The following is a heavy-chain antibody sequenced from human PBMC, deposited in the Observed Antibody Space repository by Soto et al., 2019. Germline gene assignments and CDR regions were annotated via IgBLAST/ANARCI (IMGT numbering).Heavy chain of an antibody. Sequence: PSETLSLTCTVSGGSVSSGSYYWSWIRQPPGKGLEWIGYISYSGSTSYNSSLKSRVTISKDTSENQFSLKLSSVTAADTAVYYCARYRTGGTGFDYWGQGTQVTVSS. CDR3: ARYRTGGTGFDY. D-gene: IGHD1-1*01. V-gene: IGHV4-61*01. CDR1: GGSVSSGSYY. J-gene: IGHJ4*02. CDR2: ISYSGST.